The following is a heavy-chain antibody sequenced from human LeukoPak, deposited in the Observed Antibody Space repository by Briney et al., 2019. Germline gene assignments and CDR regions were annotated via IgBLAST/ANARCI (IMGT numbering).Heavy chain of an antibody. CDR3: AREGRVSGYDFDC. J-gene: IGHJ4*02. D-gene: IGHD5-12*01. CDR2: INSDGSSI. V-gene: IGHV3-74*03. Sequence: GGSLRLSCAAAGFTFSSYWMHWVRQAPGKGLVWVSRINSDGSSITYAGSVRGRFTISRDNAKNTLYLQMNSLRVEDTAVYYCAREGRVSGYDFDCWGQGTLVTVSS. CDR1: GFTFSSYW.